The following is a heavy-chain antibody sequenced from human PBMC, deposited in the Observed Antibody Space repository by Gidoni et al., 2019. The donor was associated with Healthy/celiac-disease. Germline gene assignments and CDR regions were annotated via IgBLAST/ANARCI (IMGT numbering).Heavy chain of an antibody. Sequence: EVQLVQSGEEVKKPGESLKIYCKGSRYSFTHYWIGWVRQMPGKGLEWMGIIYPGDSATRYSPSFQGQVTISADKSISTAYLQWSSLKASDTAMYYCARSDTDYFDYWGQGTLVTGSS. J-gene: IGHJ4*02. CDR1: RYSFTHYW. D-gene: IGHD2-8*02. V-gene: IGHV5-51*01. CDR2: IYPGDSAT. CDR3: ARSDTDYFDY.